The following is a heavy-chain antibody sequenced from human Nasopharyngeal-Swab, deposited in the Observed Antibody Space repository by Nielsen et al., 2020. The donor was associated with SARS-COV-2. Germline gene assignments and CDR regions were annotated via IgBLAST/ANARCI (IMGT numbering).Heavy chain of an antibody. CDR3: ARNPTARTVSHYFDY. V-gene: IGHV1-18*04. J-gene: IGHJ4*02. CDR2: ISTYNGNT. CDR1: GYTFTTSG. Sequence: ASVKVSCKTSGYTFTTSGINWVRQAPGQGLEWMGWISTYNGNTHYEQKFRGRVSMTTDTSTNTAYLELRSLTFDDTAVYYCARNPTARTVSHYFDYWGQGALVTVSS. D-gene: IGHD2-8*02.